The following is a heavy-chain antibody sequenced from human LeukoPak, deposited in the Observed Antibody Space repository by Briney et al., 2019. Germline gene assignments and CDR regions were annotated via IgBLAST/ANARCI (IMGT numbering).Heavy chain of an antibody. Sequence: SQTLSLTCAISGDSVSSYTAAWNWIRQSPSRGLEWLGRTYYRSKWYNGYALSVKSRITFTPDTSKNQFSLQLNSVTPEDTAVYYCARDSYYGSGSYLFDYWGQGTLVTVSS. V-gene: IGHV6-1*01. CDR1: GDSVSSYTAA. CDR3: ARDSYYGSGSYLFDY. J-gene: IGHJ4*02. CDR2: TYYRSKWYN. D-gene: IGHD3-10*01.